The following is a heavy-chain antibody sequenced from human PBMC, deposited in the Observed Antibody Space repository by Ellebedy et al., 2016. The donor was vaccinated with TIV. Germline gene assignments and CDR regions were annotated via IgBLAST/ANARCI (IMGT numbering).Heavy chain of an antibody. D-gene: IGHD3-3*01. CDR2: TRNKANSYTT. CDR1: GFTFTDHY. CDR3: ARTFFH. J-gene: IGHJ4*02. Sequence: GESLKISXAASGFTFTDHYMDCVRQAPGKGLEWVGLTRNKANSYTTEYAASVKGRFTISRDDSKNLLYLQMNSLKTEDTAVYYCARTFFHWGQGTLVTVSS. V-gene: IGHV3-72*01.